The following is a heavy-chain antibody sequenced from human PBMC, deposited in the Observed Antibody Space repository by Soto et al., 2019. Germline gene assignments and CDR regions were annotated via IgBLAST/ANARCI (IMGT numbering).Heavy chain of an antibody. Sequence: PGESLKISCKGSGCSFTSYWIGWVRQMPGKGLEWMGIIYPGDSDTRYSPSFQGQVTISADKSISTAYLQWSSLKASDTAMYYCARLRYCSGGSCYQGGFYYYGMDVWGQGTTVTVSS. CDR1: GCSFTSYW. V-gene: IGHV5-51*01. CDR2: IYPGDSDT. J-gene: IGHJ6*02. CDR3: ARLRYCSGGSCYQGGFYYYGMDV. D-gene: IGHD2-15*01.